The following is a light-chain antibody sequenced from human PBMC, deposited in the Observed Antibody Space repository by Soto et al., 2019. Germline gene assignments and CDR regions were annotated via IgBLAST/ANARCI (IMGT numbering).Light chain of an antibody. CDR3: QSYDSSLSGSGV. Sequence: QSVLTQPPSVSGAPGQRVTISGTGGSPTFGAGYDVHWYQQLPGTAPKLLIYGNSNRPSGVPDRFSGSKSGTSASLAITGLQAEDEADYYCQSYDSSLSGSGVFGTGTKLTVL. J-gene: IGLJ1*01. CDR2: GNS. CDR1: SPTFGAGYD. V-gene: IGLV1-40*01.